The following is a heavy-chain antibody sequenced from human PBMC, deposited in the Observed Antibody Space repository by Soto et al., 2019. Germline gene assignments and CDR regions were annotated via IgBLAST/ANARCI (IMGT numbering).Heavy chain of an antibody. Sequence: QVQLQESGPGLVKPSQTLSLTCTVSGGSISSGDYYWSWIRQPPGKGLEWIGYIYYSGSTYYNPSLKSRVTISVDTSKNQFSLKLSSVTAADTAVYYCARLHCTNGVCYVESDGMDVWGQGTTVTVSS. D-gene: IGHD2-8*01. CDR2: IYYSGST. CDR3: ARLHCTNGVCYVESDGMDV. V-gene: IGHV4-30-4*01. J-gene: IGHJ6*02. CDR1: GGSISSGDYY.